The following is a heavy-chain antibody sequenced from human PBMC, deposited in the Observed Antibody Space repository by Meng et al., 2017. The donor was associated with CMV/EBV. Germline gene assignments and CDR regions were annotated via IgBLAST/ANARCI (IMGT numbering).Heavy chain of an antibody. Sequence: CTFSGFSLSTSGVGVGWIRQPPGKALEWLALIYWNDDKRYSPSLRSRLTITKDTSKNQVVLTMTNMDPVDTATYYCAHSKDWGFFDYWGQGTLVTSPQ. D-gene: IGHD3-16*01. CDR2: IYWNDDK. V-gene: IGHV2-5*01. CDR3: AHSKDWGFFDY. J-gene: IGHJ4*02. CDR1: GFSLSTSGVG.